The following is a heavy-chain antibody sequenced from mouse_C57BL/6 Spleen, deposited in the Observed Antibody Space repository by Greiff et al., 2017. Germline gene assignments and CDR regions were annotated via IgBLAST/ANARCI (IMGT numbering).Heavy chain of an antibody. Sequence: DVQLVESGEGLVKPGGSLKLSCAASGFTFSSYAMSWVRQTPEKRLEWVAYISSGGDYIYYADTVKGRFTISRDNARNTLYLQMSSLKSEDTAMYYCTREGISHYAMDYWGQGTSVTVSS. J-gene: IGHJ4*01. CDR2: ISSGGDYI. CDR1: GFTFSSYA. CDR3: TREGISHYAMDY. V-gene: IGHV5-9-1*02.